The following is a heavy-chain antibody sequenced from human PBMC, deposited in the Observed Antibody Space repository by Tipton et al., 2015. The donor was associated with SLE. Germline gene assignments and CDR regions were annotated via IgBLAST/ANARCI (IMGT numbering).Heavy chain of an antibody. J-gene: IGHJ5*02. D-gene: IGHD1-26*01. V-gene: IGHV4-39*07. CDR2: IYYSGST. Sequence: TLSLTCTVSGGSISSSSYYWGWIRQPPGKGLEWIGSIYYSGSTYYNPSLKSRVTISVDTSKNQFSLKLSSVTAADTAVYYCARLGRGGWFDPWGQGTLVTVSS. CDR1: GGSISSSSYY. CDR3: ARLGRGGWFDP.